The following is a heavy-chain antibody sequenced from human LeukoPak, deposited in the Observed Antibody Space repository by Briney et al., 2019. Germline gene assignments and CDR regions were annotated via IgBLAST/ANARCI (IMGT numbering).Heavy chain of an antibody. Sequence: GGSLRLSCAASGPPVRPSSMSWVRQAPGKGLEWVSVIYSTGSTYYEDSVNGRFTISRDTSKSTVHLQLNRLRVEDTAVYYCASAREYCINSNCYEYFQDWGQGTLVTVSS. CDR3: ASAREYCINSNCYEYFQD. J-gene: IGHJ1*01. CDR1: GPPVRPSS. CDR2: IYSTGST. D-gene: IGHD2-2*01. V-gene: IGHV3-53*01.